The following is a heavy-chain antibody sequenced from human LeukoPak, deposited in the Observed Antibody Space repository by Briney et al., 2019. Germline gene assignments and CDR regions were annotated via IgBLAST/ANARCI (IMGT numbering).Heavy chain of an antibody. CDR3: ASGVQLWYDAFDI. Sequence: AASVKVSCKASGYTFTSYDINWVRQATGQGLEWMGWMNPNSGNTGYAQKFQGRVTMTRNTSISTAYMELSSLRSEDTAVYYCASGVQLWYDAFDIWGQGTMVTVSS. D-gene: IGHD5-18*01. J-gene: IGHJ3*02. V-gene: IGHV1-8*01. CDR2: MNPNSGNT. CDR1: GYTFTSYD.